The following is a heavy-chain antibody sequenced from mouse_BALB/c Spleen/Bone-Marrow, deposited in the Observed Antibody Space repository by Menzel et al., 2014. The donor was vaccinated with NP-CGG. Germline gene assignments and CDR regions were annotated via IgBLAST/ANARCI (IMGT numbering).Heavy chain of an antibody. Sequence: QVQLQQPGAELARPGASVKMSCKASGYTFTTYTIHWMKQRPGQGLEWIGYIIPSSGYTNYNQKFKDKATLTADKSSSTAYMQLSSLTPEDSAVYYCAIRHYAMDYWGQGTSVTVSS. CDR3: AIRHYAMDY. CDR1: GYTFTTYT. J-gene: IGHJ4*01. V-gene: IGHV1-4*01. CDR2: IIPSSGYT. D-gene: IGHD1-2*01.